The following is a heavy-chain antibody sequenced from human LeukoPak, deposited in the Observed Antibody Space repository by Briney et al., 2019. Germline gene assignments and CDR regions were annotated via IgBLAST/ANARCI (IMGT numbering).Heavy chain of an antibody. J-gene: IGHJ4*02. CDR3: ARDRVAVSGHVGY. CDR2: IWYDGSTE. D-gene: IGHD6-19*01. V-gene: IGHV3-33*01. CDR1: GFTFSSYG. Sequence: PGGSLRLSCAASGFTFSSYGMHWVHQAPGKGLEWVAVIWYDGSTEYYGDSVKGRFTISRDNSKNTLYLQMNSLRAEDTAVYYCARDRVAVSGHVGYWGQGTLVTVSS.